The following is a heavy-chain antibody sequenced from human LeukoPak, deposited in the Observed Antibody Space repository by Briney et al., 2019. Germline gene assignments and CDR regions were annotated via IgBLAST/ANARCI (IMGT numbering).Heavy chain of an antibody. J-gene: IGHJ4*02. CDR2: ISGSGGST. CDR1: GFTFSSYA. Sequence: GGSLRLSCAASGFTFSSYAMSWVRQAPGKGLEWVSAISGSGGSTYYADSVKGRCTISRDNSKNTLYLQMNSLRAEDTAVYYCAKGSHYYDSSGSLDYWGQGTLVTVSS. V-gene: IGHV3-23*01. D-gene: IGHD3-22*01. CDR3: AKGSHYYDSSGSLDY.